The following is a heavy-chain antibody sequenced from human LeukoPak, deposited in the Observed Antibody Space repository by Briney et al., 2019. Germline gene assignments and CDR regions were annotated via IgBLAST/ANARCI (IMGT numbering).Heavy chain of an antibody. CDR2: ISSSSSTI. J-gene: IGHJ3*02. V-gene: IGHV3-48*04. Sequence: GGSLRLSCAASGFTFSSYSMNWVRQAPGKGLEWVSYISSSSSTIYYADSVKGRFTISRDNAKNSLYLQMNSLRAEDTAVCYCARPIVGQRGDAFDIWGQGTMVTVSS. CDR1: GFTFSSYS. D-gene: IGHD1-26*01. CDR3: ARPIVGQRGDAFDI.